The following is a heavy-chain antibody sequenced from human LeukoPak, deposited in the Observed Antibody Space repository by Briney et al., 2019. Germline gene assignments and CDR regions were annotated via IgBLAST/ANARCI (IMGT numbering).Heavy chain of an antibody. CDR1: GYTFTSYD. D-gene: IGHD2-15*01. V-gene: IGHV1-8*01. J-gene: IGHJ5*02. CDR2: MNPNSGST. CDR3: ASGTSYCSGGSCYSGGWFDP. Sequence: GASVKVSCKASGYTFTSYDINWVRQATGQGLEWMGWMNPNSGSTGYAQKFQGRVTMTRNTSISTAYMELSSLRSEDTAVYYCASGTSYCSGGSCYSGGWFDPWGQGTLVTVSS.